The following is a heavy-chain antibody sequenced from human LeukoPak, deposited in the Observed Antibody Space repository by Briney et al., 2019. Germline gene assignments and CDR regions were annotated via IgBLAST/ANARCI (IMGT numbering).Heavy chain of an antibody. D-gene: IGHD5-12*01. Sequence: PGGSLRLSCAASGFTFSSYSMNWVRQAPGKGLEWVSAISSSSSYIYYADSVKGRFTISRDSAKNSLYLQMNSLRAEDTAVYYCARDRSGYGDYWGQGTLVIVSS. CDR3: ARDRSGYGDY. CDR2: ISSSSSYI. V-gene: IGHV3-21*01. CDR1: GFTFSSYS. J-gene: IGHJ4*02.